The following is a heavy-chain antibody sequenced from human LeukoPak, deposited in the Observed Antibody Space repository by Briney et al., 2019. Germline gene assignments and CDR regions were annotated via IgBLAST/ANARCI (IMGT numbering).Heavy chain of an antibody. J-gene: IGHJ4*02. D-gene: IGHD1-26*01. V-gene: IGHV4-4*02. CDR2: IHHSGST. Sequence: PSETLSLTCAVSGGSISSSNWWSWVRQPPGKGLEWIGEIHHSGSTNYNPSLKSRVTISVDTSKNQFSLKLSSVTAADTAVYYCARHQSGTYGAYFDCWGQGTLVTVSS. CDR1: GGSISSSNW. CDR3: ARHQSGTYGAYFDC.